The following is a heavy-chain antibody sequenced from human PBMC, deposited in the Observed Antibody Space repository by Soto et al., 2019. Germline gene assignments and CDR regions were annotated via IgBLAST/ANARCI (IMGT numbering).Heavy chain of an antibody. J-gene: IGHJ6*02. CDR1: GFTFTSSA. CDR2: IVVGSGNT. Sequence: ASVKVSCKASGFTFTSSAMQWVRQARGQRLEWIGWIVVGSGNTNYAQKFQERVTITRDMSTSTAYMELSSLRSEDTAVYYCAAERTGIVGATTDNYYYGMDVWGQGTTVTVS. V-gene: IGHV1-58*02. D-gene: IGHD1-26*01. CDR3: AAERTGIVGATTDNYYYGMDV.